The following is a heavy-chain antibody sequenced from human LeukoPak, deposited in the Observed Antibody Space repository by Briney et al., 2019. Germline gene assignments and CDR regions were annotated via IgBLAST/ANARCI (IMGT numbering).Heavy chain of an antibody. CDR3: ARSWQSSTSYYYYMDV. CDR1: GGTFSSYA. Sequence: SVKVSCKASGGTFSSYAISWVRQAPGQGLEWMGGIIPIFGTANYAQKFQGRVTITTDESTSTAYMELSSLRSEDTAVYYCARSWQSSTSYYYYMDVWGKGTTVTVSS. J-gene: IGHJ6*03. V-gene: IGHV1-69*05. CDR2: IIPIFGTA. D-gene: IGHD2-2*01.